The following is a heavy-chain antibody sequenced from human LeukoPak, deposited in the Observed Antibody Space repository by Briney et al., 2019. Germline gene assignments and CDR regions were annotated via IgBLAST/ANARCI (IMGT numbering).Heavy chain of an antibody. V-gene: IGHV4-4*02. J-gene: IGHJ4*02. CDR3: ARSRPGIAVAGTFDY. D-gene: IGHD6-19*01. CDR1: GGSISSSNW. Sequence: SGTLSLTCAVSGGSISSSNWWSWVRQPPGKELEWIGEIYHSGSTNYNPSLKSRVTISVDKSKNQFSLKLSSVTAADTAVYYCARSRPGIAVAGTFDYWGQGTLVTVSS. CDR2: IYHSGST.